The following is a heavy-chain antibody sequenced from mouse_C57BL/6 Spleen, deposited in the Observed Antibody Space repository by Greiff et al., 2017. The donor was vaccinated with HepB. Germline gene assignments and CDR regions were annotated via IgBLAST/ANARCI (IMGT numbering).Heavy chain of an antibody. CDR1: GYTFTDYY. CDR3: ARNYYGYDVWYFDV. CDR2: INHYNGGT. J-gene: IGHJ1*03. V-gene: IGHV1-19*01. Sequence: VQLQQSGPVLVKPGASVKMSCKASGYTFTDYYMNWVKQSHGKSLEWIGVINHYNGGTSYNQKLKGKATLTVDKSSSTAYMELNSLTSEDSSVYYCARNYYGYDVWYFDVWGTGTTVTVSS. D-gene: IGHD2-2*01.